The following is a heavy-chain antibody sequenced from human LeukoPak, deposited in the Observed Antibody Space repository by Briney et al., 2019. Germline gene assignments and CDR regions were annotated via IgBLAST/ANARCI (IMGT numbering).Heavy chain of an antibody. CDR2: ISWNSGSI. CDR3: AKVFDSSGYYFPPFDY. J-gene: IGHJ4*02. V-gene: IGHV3-9*01. D-gene: IGHD3-22*01. Sequence: PGGSLRLSCAASGFNFDDYAMHWVRQAPGNGLEWVSGISWNSGSIGYADSVKGRFTISRDNSKDTLYLQMNSLRAEDTAVYYCAKVFDSSGYYFPPFDYWGQGTLVTVSS. CDR1: GFNFDDYA.